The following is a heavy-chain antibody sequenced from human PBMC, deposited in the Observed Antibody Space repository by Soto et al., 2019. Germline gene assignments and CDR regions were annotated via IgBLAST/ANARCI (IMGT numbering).Heavy chain of an antibody. CDR1: GGSISRCDYY. J-gene: IGHJ6*02. CDR3: ARSAPVVTDV. CDR2: IYYSGST. Sequence: QVQLQESGPGLVKPSQTLSLTCTVSGGSISRCDYYWIRIRQPPGKGLEWIGYIYYSGSTYYNPYLQSRVTRSVDTAKNQFSLKLSSVTAADTAVYDCARSAPVVTDVWGQGTTVTVSS. D-gene: IGHD5-18*01. V-gene: IGHV4-30-4*01.